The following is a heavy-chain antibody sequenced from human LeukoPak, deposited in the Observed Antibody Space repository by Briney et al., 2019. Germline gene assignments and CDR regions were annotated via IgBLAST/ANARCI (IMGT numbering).Heavy chain of an antibody. CDR1: GFTFSSYG. V-gene: IGHV3-33*01. D-gene: IGHD1-26*01. J-gene: IGHJ4*02. CDR3: ARDRSGSYLGYFDY. CDR2: IWYDRSNK. Sequence: PGGSLRLSCAASGFTFSSYGMHWVRQAPGKGLEWVAVIWYDRSNKYYADSVKGRFTISRDNSKNTLYLQMNSLRAEDTAVYYCARDRSGSYLGYFDYWGQGTLVTVSS.